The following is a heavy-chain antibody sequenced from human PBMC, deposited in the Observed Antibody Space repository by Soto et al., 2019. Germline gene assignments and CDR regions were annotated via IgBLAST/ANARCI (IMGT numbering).Heavy chain of an antibody. CDR1: GFTFSSYG. J-gene: IGHJ6*03. CDR2: IWYDGSNK. D-gene: IGHD6-19*01. Sequence: QVQLVESGGGVVQPGRSLRLSCAASGFTFSSYGMHWVRQAPGKGLEWVAGIWYDGSNKYYADCVKGGFTISRDNSKNTLFLLMNSLRAEDAAVYYAARDPPSSGWTWSYYYYYMDVWGKGTTVTVSS. CDR3: ARDPPSSGWTWSYYYYYMDV. V-gene: IGHV3-33*01.